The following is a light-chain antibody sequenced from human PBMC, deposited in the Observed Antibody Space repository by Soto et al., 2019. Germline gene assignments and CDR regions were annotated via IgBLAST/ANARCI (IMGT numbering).Light chain of an antibody. V-gene: IGLV2-8*01. CDR3: SSYTSSSTPRYV. CDR1: SSDIGGYDF. J-gene: IGLJ1*01. Sequence: QSALTQPPSASGSPGQAVTISCTGTSSDIGGYDFVSWYQVRPGEAPQLIIYNVNGRPSGVPRRFSGSKSGNTASLTVSGLQAVDEADYYCSSYTSSSTPRYVFGTGTKVTVL. CDR2: NVN.